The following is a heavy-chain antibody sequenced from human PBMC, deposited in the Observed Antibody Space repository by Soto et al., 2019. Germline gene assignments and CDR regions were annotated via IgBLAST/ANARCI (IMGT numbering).Heavy chain of an antibody. CDR1: GFTFGSYA. V-gene: IGHV3-23*01. Sequence: GGSLRLSCAVSGFTFGSYAMSWVRQAPGKGLEWVSVIGATGSGTFYSKSVKGRFTISRDNFESTLFLQMNSLRPEDTAVYYCAKTYYYDSTGYYRHFDYWGPGTQVTVSS. D-gene: IGHD3-22*01. J-gene: IGHJ4*02. CDR3: AKTYYYDSTGYYRHFDY. CDR2: IGATGSGT.